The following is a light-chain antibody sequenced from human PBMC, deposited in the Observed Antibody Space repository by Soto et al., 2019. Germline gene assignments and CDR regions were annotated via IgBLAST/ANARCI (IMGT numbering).Light chain of an antibody. Sequence: TVLTQSPGTLSLSPGESATFSCRGSRRVSSTYLDWYRQKPGQAPNLLIFDASTMPSGVPARFSGTGSGTDFTLTINSLEPEDFAVYYCQVRYSWSIAFGRGTRLEIK. CDR2: DAS. CDR3: QVRYSWSIA. V-gene: IGKV3D-20*02. CDR1: RRVSSTY. J-gene: IGKJ5*01.